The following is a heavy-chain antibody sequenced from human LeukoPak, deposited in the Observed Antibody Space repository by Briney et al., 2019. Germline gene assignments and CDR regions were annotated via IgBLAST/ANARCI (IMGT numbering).Heavy chain of an antibody. CDR3: ARHGDWKGYWYFDL. CDR1: GGSISSYY. D-gene: IGHD2-21*01. Sequence: SETLSLTCTVPGGSISSYYWSWIRQPPGKGLQWLGYMYYGGSNNYNPSLKSRVALSVDTSKNQFSLKLTSVTASDTAVYYCARHGDWKGYWYFDLWGRGTLVTASS. V-gene: IGHV4-59*01. J-gene: IGHJ2*01. CDR2: MYYGGSN.